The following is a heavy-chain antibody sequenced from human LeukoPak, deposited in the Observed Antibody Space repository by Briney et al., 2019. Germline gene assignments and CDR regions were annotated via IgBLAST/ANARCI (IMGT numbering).Heavy chain of an antibody. V-gene: IGHV3-23*01. CDR1: GFSFSSHA. CDR3: TKGVGEYGFRFDY. J-gene: IGHJ4*02. D-gene: IGHD4-17*01. Sequence: GGSLRLSCVASGFSFSSHALGWVRQAPGKGLEWVSVISGGGSSTYYADSVKGRFTISRDNSKNTLYLQMNSLKAEDTAVYYCTKGVGEYGFRFDYWGQGTLVTVSS. CDR2: ISGGGSST.